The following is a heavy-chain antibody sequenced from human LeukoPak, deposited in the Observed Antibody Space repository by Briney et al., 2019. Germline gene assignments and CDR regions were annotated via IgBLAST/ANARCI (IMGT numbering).Heavy chain of an antibody. J-gene: IGHJ6*03. CDR2: ISGSGGST. CDR1: GFTFSSYA. D-gene: IGHD2-2*01. V-gene: IGHV3-23*01. CDR3: AKGGYCSSTSCFYYYYYMDV. Sequence: QPGGSLRLSCAASGFTFSSYAMSWVRQAPGKGLGWVSAISGSGGSTYYADSVKGRFTISRDNSKNTLYLQMNSQRAEDTAVYYCAKGGYCSSTSCFYYYYYMDVWGKGTTVTVSS.